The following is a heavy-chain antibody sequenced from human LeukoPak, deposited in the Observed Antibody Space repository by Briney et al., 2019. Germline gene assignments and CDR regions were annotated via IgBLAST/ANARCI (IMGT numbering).Heavy chain of an antibody. V-gene: IGHV4-30-4*01. D-gene: IGHD1-26*01. CDR1: GGSISSGDYY. Sequence: PSQTLSLTCTVSGGSISSGDYYWSWIRQPPGKGLEWIGYIYYSGSTYYNPSLNSRITISLDTSKNQFSLKLSSVTAADTAVYYCAKHRLNSGPYPSFDYWGQGTLVTVSS. CDR3: AKHRLNSGPYPSFDY. CDR2: IYYSGST. J-gene: IGHJ4*02.